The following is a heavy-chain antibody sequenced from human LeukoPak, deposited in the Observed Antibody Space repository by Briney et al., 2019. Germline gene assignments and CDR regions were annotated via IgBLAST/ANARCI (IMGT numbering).Heavy chain of an antibody. D-gene: IGHD1-26*01. CDR2: ISSDSSYI. CDR3: AKERESYFEFDL. Sequence: PGGSLRLSCAASGFTFSTYSMNWVRQAPGKGLEWVSSISSDSSYISYADSVKGRFTISRDNAKNSLYLQMNSLRAEDTAIYYCAKERESYFEFDLWGQGTLVAVSS. CDR1: GFTFSTYS. V-gene: IGHV3-21*04. J-gene: IGHJ4*02.